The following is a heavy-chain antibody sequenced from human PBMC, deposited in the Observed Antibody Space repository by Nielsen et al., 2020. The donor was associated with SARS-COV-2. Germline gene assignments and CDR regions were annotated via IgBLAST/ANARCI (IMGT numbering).Heavy chain of an antibody. CDR1: GGSISSYY. D-gene: IGHD1-14*01. Sequence: SETLSLTCTVSGGSISSYYWSWIRQPPGKGLEWIGYIYYTGSTYYNPSLKSRVTISVDTSKNQFSLKLSSVTAADTAVYYCAREPGLPNWFDPWGQGTLVTVSS. V-gene: IGHV4-59*12. CDR2: IYYTGST. J-gene: IGHJ5*02. CDR3: AREPGLPNWFDP.